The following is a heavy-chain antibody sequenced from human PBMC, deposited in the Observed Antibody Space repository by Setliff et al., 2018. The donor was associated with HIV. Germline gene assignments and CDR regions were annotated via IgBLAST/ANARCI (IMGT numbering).Heavy chain of an antibody. V-gene: IGHV1-8*01. D-gene: IGHD5-12*01. Sequence: ASVKVSCKASGYTFTSYDVNWVRQATGQGLEWMGWMNPNNGNTGYAEKFQGRVTMTRDTSISTAYMELSSLRSDDTAVYYCARDLRWLRIRFSDAFDIWGQGTMVTVSS. J-gene: IGHJ3*02. CDR1: GYTFTSYD. CDR3: ARDLRWLRIRFSDAFDI. CDR2: MNPNNGNT.